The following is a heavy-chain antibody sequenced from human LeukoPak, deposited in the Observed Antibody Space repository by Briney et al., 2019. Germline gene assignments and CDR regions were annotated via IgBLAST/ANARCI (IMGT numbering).Heavy chain of an antibody. CDR3: ARHQYLFAMVRGLTDNWFDP. Sequence: SETLSLTCTVSGGSISSNSYYWGWIRQPPGKGLKWIGSIFYSGSTYYNPSLKSRVTISVDTSKNQFSLKLSSVTAADTAVYYCARHQYLFAMVRGLTDNWFDPWGQGTLVTVSS. J-gene: IGHJ5*02. V-gene: IGHV4-39*01. CDR1: GGSISSNSYY. D-gene: IGHD3-10*01. CDR2: IFYSGST.